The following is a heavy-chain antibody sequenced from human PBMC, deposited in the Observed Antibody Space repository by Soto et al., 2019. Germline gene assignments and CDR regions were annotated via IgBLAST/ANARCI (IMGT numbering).Heavy chain of an antibody. J-gene: IGHJ6*02. V-gene: IGHV1-69*01. Sequence: QVQQVQSGSEVKKPGSSVRVSCKTGSFYAVSWVRQAPGQGLEWMGGLIPVFDTPSYAQKFQGRVTITADESQSTAYMELSSLRSEDTALYYCASTPVTGRYSYYGMDAWDQGIAVTVSS. CDR1: SFYA. D-gene: IGHD4-4*01. CDR2: LIPVFDTP. CDR3: ASTPVTGRYSYYGMDA.